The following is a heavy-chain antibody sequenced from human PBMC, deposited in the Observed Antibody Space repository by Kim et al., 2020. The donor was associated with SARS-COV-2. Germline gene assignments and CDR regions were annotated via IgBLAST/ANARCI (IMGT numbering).Heavy chain of an antibody. CDR3: AKHYDSSGYGHDLAVLDI. J-gene: IGHJ3*02. CDR2: ISGSGGST. D-gene: IGHD3-22*01. Sequence: GGSLRLSCAASGFTFSSYAMSWVRQAPGKGLEWVSAISGSGGSTYYADSVKGRFTISRDNSKNTLYLQMNSLRAEDTAVYYCAKHYDSSGYGHDLAVLDIWGQGTMVTVSS. CDR1: GFTFSSYA. V-gene: IGHV3-23*01.